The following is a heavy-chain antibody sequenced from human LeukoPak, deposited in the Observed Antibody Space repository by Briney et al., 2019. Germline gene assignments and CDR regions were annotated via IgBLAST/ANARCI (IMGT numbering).Heavy chain of an antibody. CDR3: AFYDPGYSSGLDY. V-gene: IGHV1-18*01. CDR1: GYTFTSYG. D-gene: IGHD6-19*01. CDR2: ISAYNGNT. J-gene: IGHJ4*02. Sequence: RASVKVSCKASGYTFTSYGISWVRQAPGQGLEWMGWISAYNGNTNYAQKLQGRVTMTTDASTSTAYMELRSLRSDDTAVYYCAFYDPGYSSGLDYWGQGTLVTVSS.